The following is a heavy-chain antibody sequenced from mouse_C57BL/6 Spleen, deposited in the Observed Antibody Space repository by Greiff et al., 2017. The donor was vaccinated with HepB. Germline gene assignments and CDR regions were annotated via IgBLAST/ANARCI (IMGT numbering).Heavy chain of an antibody. CDR3: ARNVDSSGHYYAMDY. V-gene: IGHV1-82*01. J-gene: IGHJ4*01. Sequence: QVQLKQSGPELVKPGASVKISCKASGYAFSSSWMNWVKQRPGKGLEWIGRIYPGDGDTNYNGKFKGKATLTADKSSSTAYMQLSSLTSEDSAVYFCARNVDSSGHYYAMDYWGQGTSVTVSS. CDR1: GYAFSSSW. D-gene: IGHD3-2*02. CDR2: IYPGDGDT.